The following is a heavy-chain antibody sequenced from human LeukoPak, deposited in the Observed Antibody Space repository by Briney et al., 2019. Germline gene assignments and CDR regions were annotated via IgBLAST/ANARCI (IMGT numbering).Heavy chain of an antibody. V-gene: IGHV3-43*02. CDR3: AKDIGPATMETLFDY. D-gene: IGHD5-12*01. J-gene: IGHJ4*02. Sequence: GGSLRLSCAASGFTFDDYAMHWGRQAPGEGLEWVSLISGDGGSTYYADSVKGRFTISRDNSKNSLYLQMNSLRTEDTALYYCAKDIGPATMETLFDYWGQGTPVTVSS. CDR2: ISGDGGST. CDR1: GFTFDDYA.